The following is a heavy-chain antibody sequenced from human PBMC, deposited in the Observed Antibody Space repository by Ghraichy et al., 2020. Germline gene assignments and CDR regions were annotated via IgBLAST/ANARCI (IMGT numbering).Heavy chain of an antibody. V-gene: IGHV6-1*01. CDR1: GDSVSSNSAA. Sequence: SQTLSLTSAISGDSVSSNSAAWNWIRQSPSRGLEWLGRTYYRSKWYNDYALSVKSRITINPDTSKNQFSLQLNSVTPEDTAVYYCARSYYYDSSNTFAIWGQGTMVTVSS. J-gene: IGHJ3*02. CDR3: ARSYYYDSSNTFAI. CDR2: TYYRSKWYN. D-gene: IGHD3-22*01.